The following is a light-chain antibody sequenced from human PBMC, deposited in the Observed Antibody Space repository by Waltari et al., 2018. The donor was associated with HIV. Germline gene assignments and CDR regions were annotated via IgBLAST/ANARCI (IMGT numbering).Light chain of an antibody. CDR1: QPISSY. V-gene: IGKV1-39*01. Sequence: DVQMTQSPSSLSASVGDTVTITCRAGQPISSYLNWYQQKPGKAPKLLIYSASTLQSGVPSRFSGSGSGTDFTLTISSLQPEDSATYYCHQSYSNPWTFGQGIKVEIK. CDR2: SAS. CDR3: HQSYSNPWT. J-gene: IGKJ1*01.